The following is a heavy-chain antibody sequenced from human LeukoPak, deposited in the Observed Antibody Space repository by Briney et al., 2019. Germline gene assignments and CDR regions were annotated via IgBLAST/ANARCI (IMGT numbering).Heavy chain of an antibody. CDR3: ARGDYDYVWGSYRPHVDY. D-gene: IGHD3-16*02. V-gene: IGHV3-48*03. CDR2: ISSSGSTI. J-gene: IGHJ4*02. CDR1: GFTFSSYE. Sequence: QTGGSLRLSCAASGFTFSSYEMNWVRQAPGKGLEWVSYISSSGSTIYYADSVKGRFTISRDNAKNSLYPQMNSLRAEDTAVYYCARGDYDYVWGSYRPHVDYWGQGTLVTVSS.